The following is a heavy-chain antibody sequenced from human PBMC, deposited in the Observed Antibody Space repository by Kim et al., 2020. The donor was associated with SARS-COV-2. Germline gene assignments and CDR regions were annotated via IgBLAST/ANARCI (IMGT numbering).Heavy chain of an antibody. Sequence: GGSLRLSCAASGFTFSSYSMHWVRQAPGKGLEWVAVISYDGSNKYYADSVKGRFTISRDNSKNTLYLQMNSLRAEDKAVYYCASVLLWSFDYWGQGTLVTVSS. D-gene: IGHD3-10*01. V-gene: IGHV3-30-3*01. CDR1: GFTFSSYS. J-gene: IGHJ4*02. CDR2: ISYDGSNK. CDR3: ASVLLWSFDY.